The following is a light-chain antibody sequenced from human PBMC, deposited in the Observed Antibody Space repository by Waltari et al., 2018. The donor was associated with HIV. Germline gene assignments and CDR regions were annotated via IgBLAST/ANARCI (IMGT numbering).Light chain of an antibody. CDR3: QSYATRALMV. J-gene: IGLJ2*01. V-gene: IGLV6-57*03. CDR2: ENN. CDR1: SGRITGNS. Sequence: FMLTQTHSVRESPGKTVTISCTRSSGRITGNSVTPYQQRPGSDPITVIYENNERPSGVPDRFSGSIDNSSNSASLTISGLKTDDEADYYCQSYATRALMVFGGGTKLTVL.